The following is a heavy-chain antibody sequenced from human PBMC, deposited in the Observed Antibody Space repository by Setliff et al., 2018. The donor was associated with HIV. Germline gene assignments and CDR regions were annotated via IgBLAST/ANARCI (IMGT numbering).Heavy chain of an antibody. J-gene: IGHJ4*02. V-gene: IGHV4-38-2*01. CDR3: ARLAGQRTIAAADYFFDF. D-gene: IGHD6-13*01. CDR2: IYHSGSS. Sequence: SETLSLTCVVSGYSIGSGYYWGWIRQPPGKGLEWIGAIYHSGSSYYSPSLKSRVTLFLDTSKNQFSLTLNSLTAADTAVYYCARLAGQRTIAAADYFFDFWGQGALVTVSS. CDR1: GYSIGSGYY.